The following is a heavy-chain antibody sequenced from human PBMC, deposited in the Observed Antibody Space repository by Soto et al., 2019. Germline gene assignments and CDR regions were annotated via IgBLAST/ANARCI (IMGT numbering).Heavy chain of an antibody. CDR3: ARHASSRTSNYDYYAVDV. CDR2: IYPGDSHS. V-gene: IGHV5-51*01. Sequence: PGESLKISCKASGYSFSTYWIGWVRQMPGKGLDWMAIIYPGDSHSRYNPSFEGHVTISADKSISTAYLQWSSLRASDSAIYYCARHASSRTSNYDYYAVDVWGLGTSVTVSS. D-gene: IGHD4-4*01. CDR1: GYSFSTYW. J-gene: IGHJ6*02.